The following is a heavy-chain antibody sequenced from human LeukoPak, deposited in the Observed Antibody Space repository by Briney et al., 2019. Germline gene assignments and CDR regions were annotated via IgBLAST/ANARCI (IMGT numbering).Heavy chain of an antibody. CDR1: GFTFSSYA. Sequence: GGSLRLSCAASGFTFSSYAMSWVRQAPGKGLEWVSAISGRGGSTYYADSVKGRFTISRDNSKNTLYLQMNSLRAEDTAVYYCAKWYNWNYAGMDVWGQGTTVTVSS. V-gene: IGHV3-23*01. CDR3: AKWYNWNYAGMDV. D-gene: IGHD1-7*01. J-gene: IGHJ6*02. CDR2: ISGRGGST.